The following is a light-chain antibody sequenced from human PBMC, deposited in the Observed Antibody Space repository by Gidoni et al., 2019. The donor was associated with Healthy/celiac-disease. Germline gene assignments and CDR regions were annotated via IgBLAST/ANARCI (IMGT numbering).Light chain of an antibody. J-gene: IGLJ2*01. CDR2: DVS. V-gene: IGLV2-14*01. Sequence: QAALKQPASVSGSPGQPVTISCTGTSSDVGGYNYVSWYQQHPGKAPKLMIYDVSNRPSGVSNRFSGSKSGNTASLTISGLQAEDDADYYCSSYTSSSTLEVFGGGTKLTVL. CDR1: SSDVGGYNY. CDR3: SSYTSSSTLEV.